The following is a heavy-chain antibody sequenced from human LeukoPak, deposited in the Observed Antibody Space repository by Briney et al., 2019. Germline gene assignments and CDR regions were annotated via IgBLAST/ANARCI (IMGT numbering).Heavy chain of an antibody. Sequence: VASVKVSCKASGGTFSSYAISWVRQAPGQGLEWMGGIIPIFGTANYAQKFQGRVTITTDESTSTAYMELSSLRSEDTAVYYCARVKRGARYYYCYMDVWGKGTTVTVSS. J-gene: IGHJ6*03. V-gene: IGHV1-69*05. D-gene: IGHD3-10*01. CDR3: ARVKRGARYYYCYMDV. CDR2: IIPIFGTA. CDR1: GGTFSSYA.